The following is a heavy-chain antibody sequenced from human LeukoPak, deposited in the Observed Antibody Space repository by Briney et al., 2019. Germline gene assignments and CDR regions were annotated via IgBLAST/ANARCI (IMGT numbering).Heavy chain of an antibody. D-gene: IGHD3-22*01. Sequence: PSETLSLTCTVSGGSISSGGYHWSWIRQHPGKGLEWIGYIYYSGSTYYNPSLKSRVTISVDTSKNQFSLKLSSVTAADTAVYYCARGTYYYDSSGYWPLTFDYWGQGTLVTVSS. CDR3: ARGTYYYDSSGYWPLTFDY. V-gene: IGHV4-31*03. CDR1: GGSISSGGYH. CDR2: IYYSGST. J-gene: IGHJ4*02.